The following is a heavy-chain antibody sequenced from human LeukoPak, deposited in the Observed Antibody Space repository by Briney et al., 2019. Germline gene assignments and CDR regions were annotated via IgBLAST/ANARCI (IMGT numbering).Heavy chain of an antibody. V-gene: IGHV3-23*01. D-gene: IGHD2-15*01. CDR2: ISNSGGNT. Sequence: PGGSLILSCATSGFTFSSYAMSSVRQAPGKVLEWVSAISNSGGNTNYADSVKGRFTMSRDNSKNTRYLQMNSLTAEDTAVYYCGKRSCSGGSCNCDYWGQGTLVTVSS. J-gene: IGHJ4*02. CDR1: GFTFSSYA. CDR3: GKRSCSGGSCNCDY.